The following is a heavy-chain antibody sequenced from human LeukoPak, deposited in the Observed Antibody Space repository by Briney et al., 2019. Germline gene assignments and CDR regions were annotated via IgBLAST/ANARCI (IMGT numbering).Heavy chain of an antibody. D-gene: IGHD4-17*01. Sequence: GESLKISCKGSGYSFTSYWIGWVRQAPGQGLEWMGWISAYNGNTNYAQKLQGRVTMTTDTSTSTAYMELRSLRSDDTAVYYCASSGIYGEGDYWGQGTLVTVSS. CDR3: ASSGIYGEGDY. V-gene: IGHV1-18*04. J-gene: IGHJ4*02. CDR2: ISAYNGNT. CDR1: GYSFTSYW.